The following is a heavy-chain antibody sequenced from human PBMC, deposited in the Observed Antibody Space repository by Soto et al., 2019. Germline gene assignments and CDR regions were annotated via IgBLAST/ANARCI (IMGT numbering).Heavy chain of an antibody. D-gene: IGHD3-3*01. J-gene: IGHJ6*02. V-gene: IGHV3-23*01. Sequence: GSLRLSCAAPGFSFSTYSVAWVRQAPGKGLEWVSSISASSTTTVYADSVKGRFTISRDNSNNILYLQMNNLRPDDTAKYYCAKDVESGNPLIYFYYGLDVWGQGTTVTVSS. CDR3: AKDVESGNPLIYFYYGLDV. CDR1: GFSFSTYS. CDR2: ISASSTTT.